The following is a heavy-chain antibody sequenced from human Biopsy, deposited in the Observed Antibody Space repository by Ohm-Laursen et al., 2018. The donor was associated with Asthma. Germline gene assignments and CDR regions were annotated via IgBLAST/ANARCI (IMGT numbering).Heavy chain of an antibody. J-gene: IGHJ4*02. CDR1: GFTFSNYG. CDR3: AKDVFPGWELRRGPDY. Sequence: SLRLSCSASGFTFSNYGMHWVRQAPGKGLDWVAVISFDGSNKNYTDSVKGRFIISRDNSRNTLHLQMNSLRAEDTAVYYCAKDVFPGWELRRGPDYWGQGTLVTVSS. D-gene: IGHD1-26*01. V-gene: IGHV3-30*18. CDR2: ISFDGSNK.